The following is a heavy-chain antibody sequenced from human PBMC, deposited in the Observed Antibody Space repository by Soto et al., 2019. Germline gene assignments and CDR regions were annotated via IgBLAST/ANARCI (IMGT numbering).Heavy chain of an antibody. CDR1: GFTFSNAW. V-gene: IGHV3-15*01. Sequence: EVQLVESGGGLVKPGGSLRLSCAGSGFTFSNAWMNWVRQAPGKGLEWVARIKSKANGETIEYTAPVKGRFSISRDDSKNTAFLQMNSLETEDTAVYYSSTGLFFDYWGQGTLVTVSS. J-gene: IGHJ4*02. D-gene: IGHD2-21*01. CDR2: IKSKANGETI. CDR3: STGLFFDY.